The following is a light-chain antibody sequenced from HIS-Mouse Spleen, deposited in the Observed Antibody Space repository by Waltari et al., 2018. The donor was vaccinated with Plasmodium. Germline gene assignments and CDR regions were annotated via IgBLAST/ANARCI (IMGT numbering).Light chain of an antibody. J-gene: IGLJ2*01. CDR2: DNN. CDR3: GTWDSSLSAGVV. V-gene: IGLV1-51*01. Sequence: QSVLTQPPSVSAAPGQKVPISCPGRSSHLGNNYVSCYQQLPGTAPKLLIYDNNKRPSGIPDRFSGSKSGTSATLGITGLQTGDEADYYCGTWDSSLSAGVVFGGGTKLTVL. CDR1: SSHLGNNY.